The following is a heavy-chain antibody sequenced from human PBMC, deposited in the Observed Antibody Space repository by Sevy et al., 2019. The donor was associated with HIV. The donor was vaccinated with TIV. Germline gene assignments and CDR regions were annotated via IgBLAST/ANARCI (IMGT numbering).Heavy chain of an antibody. CDR1: GFTFSSYP. V-gene: IGHV3-23*01. CDR3: ALYNYMRFDN. Sequence: GGSLRLSCAASGFTFSSYPMSWVRQAPGKGLEWVSTISTSVGGTYYADSVKGRFTISRDNAKNTLYLQMNSLRDEDTAVYYCALYNYMRFDNWGQGTLVTVSS. J-gene: IGHJ4*02. CDR2: ISTSVGGT. D-gene: IGHD3-10*01.